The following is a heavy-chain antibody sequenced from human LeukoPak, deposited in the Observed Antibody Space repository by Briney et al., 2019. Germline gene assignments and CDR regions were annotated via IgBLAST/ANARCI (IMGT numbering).Heavy chain of an antibody. V-gene: IGHV3-66*01. Sequence: GGSLRLSCAASGFTVSSNYMSWVRQAPGKGLEWVSVIYSGGSTYYADSVKGRFTISRDNSKNTLYLQMNSLRAEDTAVYYCARALAVAAPFDYWGQGTLVTVSS. CDR2: IYSGGST. D-gene: IGHD6-19*01. CDR3: ARALAVAAPFDY. J-gene: IGHJ4*02. CDR1: GFTVSSNY.